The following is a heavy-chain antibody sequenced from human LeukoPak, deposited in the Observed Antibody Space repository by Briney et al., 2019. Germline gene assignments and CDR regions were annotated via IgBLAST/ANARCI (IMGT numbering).Heavy chain of an antibody. J-gene: IGHJ4*02. CDR1: GGSISSGGYY. CDR3: AKATPDSSSFDY. Sequence: PSETLSLTCTVSGGSISSGGYYWSWIRQAPGKGLEWVSAISGSGGSTYYADSVKGRFTISRDNSKNTLYLQMNSLRAGDTAVYYCAKATPDSSSFDYWGQGTLVTVSS. CDR2: ISGSGGST. D-gene: IGHD6-6*01. V-gene: IGHV3-23*01.